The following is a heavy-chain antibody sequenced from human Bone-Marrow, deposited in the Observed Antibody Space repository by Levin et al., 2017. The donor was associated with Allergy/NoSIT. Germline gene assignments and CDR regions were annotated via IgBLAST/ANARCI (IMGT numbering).Heavy chain of an antibody. CDR1: GFTFDDYA. Sequence: PGGSLRLSCAASGFTFDDYAMHWVRQAPGKGLEWVSGISWNSGSIGYADSVKGRFTISRDNAKNSLYLQMNSLRAEDTALYYCAKAQLGGNVNGDPYYYYGMDVWGQGTTVTVSS. D-gene: IGHD3-10*01. CDR2: ISWNSGSI. J-gene: IGHJ6*02. V-gene: IGHV3-9*01. CDR3: AKAQLGGNVNGDPYYYYGMDV.